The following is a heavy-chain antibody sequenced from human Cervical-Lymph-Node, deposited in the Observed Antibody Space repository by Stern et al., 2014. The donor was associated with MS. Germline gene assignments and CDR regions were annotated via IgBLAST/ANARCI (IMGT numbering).Heavy chain of an antibody. V-gene: IGHV4-59*01. CDR3: ARGFSSSWYGGRFFNY. CDR2: IYYSGHT. CDR1: GGSISSYS. D-gene: IGHD6-13*01. J-gene: IGHJ4*02. Sequence: VQLVQSGPGLVKPSETLSLTCTVSGGSISSYSWSWIRQSPGKGLEWIAYIYYSGHTDYNPSLQGRATVSADTSKNQVSLRLSSVTAADTAVYYCARGFSSSWYGGRFFNYWGQGTLVTVSS.